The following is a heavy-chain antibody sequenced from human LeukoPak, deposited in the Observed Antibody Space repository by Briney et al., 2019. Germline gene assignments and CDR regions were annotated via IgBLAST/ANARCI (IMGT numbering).Heavy chain of an antibody. Sequence: GGSLRLSCAASGFPFRRFAMSWVRQAPGKGLEWVSGISIGGTNTYYADSVKGRFTISRDDSKNTLHLQMNSLRAEDTAVYYCADMVRGVIVFVMDLWGQGTTVTVSS. CDR3: ADMVRGVIVFVMDL. CDR1: GFPFRRFA. J-gene: IGHJ6*02. CDR2: ISIGGTNT. V-gene: IGHV3-23*01. D-gene: IGHD3-10*01.